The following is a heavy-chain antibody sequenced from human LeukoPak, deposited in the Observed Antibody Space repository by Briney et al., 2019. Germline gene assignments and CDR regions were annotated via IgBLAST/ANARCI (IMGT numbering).Heavy chain of an antibody. CDR3: ARGDYGDYVAGEYFQH. V-gene: IGHV1-18*01. CDR1: GYTFTSYG. CDR2: ISAYNGNT. J-gene: IGHJ1*01. D-gene: IGHD4-17*01. Sequence: GASVKVSCKASGYTFTSYGISWVRQAPGQGLEWMGWISAYNGNTNYAQKLQGRVTMTTDTSTSTAYMELRSLRSDDTAVYYCARGDYGDYVAGEYFQHWGQGTLVTVSS.